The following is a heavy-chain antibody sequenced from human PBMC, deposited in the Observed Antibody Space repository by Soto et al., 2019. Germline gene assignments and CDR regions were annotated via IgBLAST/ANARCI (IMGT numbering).Heavy chain of an antibody. CDR3: ARAAYYDFWSGYVASYYYYMDV. CDR2: ISAYNGNT. CDR1: GYTFTSYG. Sequence: QVQLVQSGAEVKKPGASVKVSCKASGYTFTSYGISWVRQAPGQGLEWMGWISAYNGNTNYAQKLQGRVTMTTDTSTSTAYMELRSLRSDDTAVYYCARAAYYDFWSGYVASYYYYMDVWGKGTTVTVSS. V-gene: IGHV1-18*01. J-gene: IGHJ6*03. D-gene: IGHD3-3*01.